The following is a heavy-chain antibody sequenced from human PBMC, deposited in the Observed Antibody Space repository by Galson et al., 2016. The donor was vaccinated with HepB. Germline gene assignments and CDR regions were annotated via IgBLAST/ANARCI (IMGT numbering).Heavy chain of an antibody. J-gene: IGHJ6*02. CDR3: AREYSYGYYYFYGVDV. CDR1: GFRFNDYA. D-gene: IGHD5-18*01. V-gene: IGHV3-48*03. Sequence: SLRLSCAGSGFRFNDYAMNWVRQAPGKGLEWVSYISSSGSTIYYADSVKGRFTISRDNAKNSLYLQMNSLRAEDTAVYYCAREYSYGYYYFYGVDVWGQGTTVTVSS. CDR2: ISSSGSTI.